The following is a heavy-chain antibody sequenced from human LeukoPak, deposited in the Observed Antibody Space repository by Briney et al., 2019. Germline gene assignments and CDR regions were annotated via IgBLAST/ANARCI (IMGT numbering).Heavy chain of an antibody. CDR3: ARGKFAVAGTCWFDP. D-gene: IGHD6-19*01. J-gene: IGHJ5*02. CDR1: GGSISSSSYY. Sequence: PSETLSLTCTVSGGSISSSSYYWGWIRQPPGTGLEWIGSIYYSGSTYYNPSLKSRVTISVDTSKNQFSLKLSSVTAADTAVYYCARGKFAVAGTCWFDPWGQGTLVTVSS. CDR2: IYYSGST. V-gene: IGHV4-39*07.